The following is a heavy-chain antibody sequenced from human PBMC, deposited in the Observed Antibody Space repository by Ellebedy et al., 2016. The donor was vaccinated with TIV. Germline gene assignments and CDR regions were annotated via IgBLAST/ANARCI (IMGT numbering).Heavy chain of an antibody. CDR1: GFTFSSYG. CDR3: ARGKSGTYIHHAFDC. Sequence: GESLKISCAASGFTFSSYGMHWVRQAPGKGLEWVAVISYDGSNKYYADSVKGRFTISRDNSKNTLYLQMNSLRAEDTAMYYCARGKSGTYIHHAFDCWGQGTLVTVSS. D-gene: IGHD1-14*01. V-gene: IGHV3-30*03. CDR2: ISYDGSNK. J-gene: IGHJ4*02.